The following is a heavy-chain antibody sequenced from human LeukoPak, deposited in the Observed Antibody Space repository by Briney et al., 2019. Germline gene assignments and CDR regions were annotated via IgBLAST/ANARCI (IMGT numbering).Heavy chain of an antibody. Sequence: GGSLRLSCAASGFTFSSYSMNWVRQAPGKGLEWVSYISSSSSTIYYADSVKGRFTISRDNAKNSLYLQMNSLRVEDTAVYYCARDLTVVVVAASDHDAFDIWGQGTMVTVSS. CDR2: ISSSSSTI. CDR3: ARDLTVVVVAASDHDAFDI. J-gene: IGHJ3*02. CDR1: GFTFSSYS. D-gene: IGHD2-15*01. V-gene: IGHV3-48*01.